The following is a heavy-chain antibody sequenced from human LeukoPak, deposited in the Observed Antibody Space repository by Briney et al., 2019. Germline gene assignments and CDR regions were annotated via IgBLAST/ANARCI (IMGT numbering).Heavy chain of an antibody. V-gene: IGHV4-39*02. CDR2: IYYSGST. Sequence: SETLSLTCTVSGGSISSSSYYWGWIRQPPGKGLEWIGSIYYSGSTYYNPSLKSRVTISVDTSKNQFSLKLSSVTAADTAVYYCAREVTVTTNWFDPWGQGTLVTVSS. CDR3: AREVTVTTNWFDP. D-gene: IGHD4-17*01. J-gene: IGHJ5*02. CDR1: GGSISSSSYY.